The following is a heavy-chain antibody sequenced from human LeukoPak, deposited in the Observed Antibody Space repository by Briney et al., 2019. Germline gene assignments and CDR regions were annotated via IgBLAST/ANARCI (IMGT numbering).Heavy chain of an antibody. J-gene: IGHJ4*02. CDR3: ARAGYYDFWSGYLEGNYFDY. D-gene: IGHD3-3*01. Sequence: QPGGSLRLSCAASGFTSSSYAMSWVRQAPGKGLEWVSYIISSGSTIYYADSVKGRFTISRDNAKNSLYLQMNSLRAEDTAVYYCARAGYYDFWSGYLEGNYFDYWGQGTLVTVSS. V-gene: IGHV3-48*04. CDR1: GFTSSSYA. CDR2: IISSGSTI.